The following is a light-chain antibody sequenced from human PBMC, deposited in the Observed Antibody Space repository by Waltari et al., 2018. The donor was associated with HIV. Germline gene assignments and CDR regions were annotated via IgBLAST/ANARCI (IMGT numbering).Light chain of an antibody. J-gene: IGLJ3*02. Sequence: QSALTQPPSASGSPGQSVTISCTGTSSDVGGYNYVPWYQQHPGKAPKLMIYEVSKRPSGVPDRFSISKSGNTASLTVSWLQAEYEADYYCSSYAGSNNWVFGGGTKLTVL. CDR1: SSDVGGYNY. CDR3: SSYAGSNNWV. CDR2: EVS. V-gene: IGLV2-8*01.